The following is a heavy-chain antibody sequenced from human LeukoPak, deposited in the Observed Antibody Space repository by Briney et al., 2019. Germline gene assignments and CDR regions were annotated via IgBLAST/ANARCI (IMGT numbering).Heavy chain of an antibody. J-gene: IGHJ4*02. CDR1: GFTFSSYA. D-gene: IGHD6-19*01. Sequence: GGSLRLSCAAFGFTFSSYAMSWVRQAPGKGLEWVSAISGSGGSTYYADSVKGRFTISRDNAKNSLYLQMNSLRAEDTAVYYCARTQSSGWHFDYWGQGTLVTVSS. CDR3: ARTQSSGWHFDY. V-gene: IGHV3-23*01. CDR2: ISGSGGST.